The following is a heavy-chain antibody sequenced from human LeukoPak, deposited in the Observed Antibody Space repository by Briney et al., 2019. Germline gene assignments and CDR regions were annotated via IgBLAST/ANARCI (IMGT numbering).Heavy chain of an antibody. CDR3: TTPLDDSSGYYFPYYYYYYGMDV. J-gene: IGHJ6*02. CDR1: GFTFSSYA. D-gene: IGHD3-22*01. Sequence: GGSLRLSCAASGFTFSSYAMSWVRQAPGKGLEWVGRIKSKTDGGTTDYAAPVKGRFTISRDDSKNTLYLQMNSLKTEDTAVYYCTTPLDDSSGYYFPYYYYYYGMDVWGQGTTVTVSS. CDR2: IKSKTDGGTT. V-gene: IGHV3-15*01.